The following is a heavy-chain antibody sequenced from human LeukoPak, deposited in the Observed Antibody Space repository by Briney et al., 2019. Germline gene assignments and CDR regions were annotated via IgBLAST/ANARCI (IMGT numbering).Heavy chain of an antibody. CDR3: ARTSSSRL. CDR2: IYDSGST. D-gene: IGHD6-13*01. CDR1: GASINSYY. V-gene: IGHV4-59*01. J-gene: IGHJ4*02. Sequence: KPSETLSLTCTVSGASINSYYWSWIRQPPGKGLEWIGCIYDSGSTDYSPSLKSRVTISVDTSKNQFSLKLTSVTAADTAMYYCARTSSSRLWGQGTLVTVSS.